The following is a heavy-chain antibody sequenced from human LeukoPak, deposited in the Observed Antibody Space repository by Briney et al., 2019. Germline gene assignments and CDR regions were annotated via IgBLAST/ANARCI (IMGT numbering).Heavy chain of an antibody. D-gene: IGHD3-22*01. Sequence: ASVKVSCKVSGPTLTEVSIQWVRQAPGKGLEWMGGFNPEQGEPLSAQRFQGRVTVTEDPSTDTAYMELSSLKSEDTAAYYCTTENVYDRSGTYWDYFDDWGQGTLVTVSS. CDR1: GPTLTEVS. CDR2: FNPEQGEP. J-gene: IGHJ4*02. CDR3: TTENVYDRSGTYWDYFDD. V-gene: IGHV1-24*01.